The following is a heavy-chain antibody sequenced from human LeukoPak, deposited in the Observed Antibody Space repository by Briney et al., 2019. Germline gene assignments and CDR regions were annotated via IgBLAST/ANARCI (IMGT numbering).Heavy chain of an antibody. CDR2: INSDGSTT. D-gene: IGHD3-22*01. CDR1: GFTFSSYW. CDR3: ARDHHRRLYDSQARDTFDI. Sequence: GGSLRLSCAASGFTFSSYWMHWVRQAPGKGLVWVSRINSDGSTTNYADSVKGRFTISRDNAKNSLYLQMNSLRAEDTAVYYCARDHHRRLYDSQARDTFDIWGQGTMVTVS. J-gene: IGHJ3*02. V-gene: IGHV3-74*01.